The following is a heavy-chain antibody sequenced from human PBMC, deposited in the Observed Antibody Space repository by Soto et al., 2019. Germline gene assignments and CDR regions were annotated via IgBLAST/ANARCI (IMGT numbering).Heavy chain of an antibody. CDR2: ISGNGGST. V-gene: IGHV3-23*01. CDR3: ARLGGYSGYDPFDY. Sequence: EVQLLESGGGLVEPGGSLRLSCAASGFHFSIYAMGWVRQAPGKGLEWVSVISGNGGSTYYPDSVKGRFSISRDISKNTLFLEMNRLRAEDTAIYYCARLGGYSGYDPFDYWGQGTLVTVSS. D-gene: IGHD5-12*01. CDR1: GFHFSIYA. J-gene: IGHJ4*02.